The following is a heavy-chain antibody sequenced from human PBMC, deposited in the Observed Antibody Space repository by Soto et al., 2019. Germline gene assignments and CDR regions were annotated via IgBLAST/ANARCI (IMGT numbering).Heavy chain of an antibody. CDR2: ISSSSSYI. CDR1: GFTFSSYS. J-gene: IGHJ3*02. D-gene: IGHD6-6*01. Sequence: EVQLVESGGGLVKPGGSLRLSCAASGFTFSSYSMNWVRQAPGKGLEWVSSISSSSSYIYYADSVKGRSTISRDNAKNAMYLQMTCRRGEDTAVYYCARLNARHDAFDIWGQGTMVTLS. CDR3: ARLNARHDAFDI. V-gene: IGHV3-21*06.